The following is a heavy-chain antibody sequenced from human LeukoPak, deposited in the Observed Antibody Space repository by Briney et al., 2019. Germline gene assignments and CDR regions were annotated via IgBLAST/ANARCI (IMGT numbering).Heavy chain of an antibody. J-gene: IGHJ4*01. Sequence: GGSPRLSCAASGFTFSDYWMHWVRQAPGKGLVWVSRINTDGTITNYADSVKGRFTISRDNAKNTLYLQMNSLRAEDTAVYYCARVDQLEFCTSTTCSRPFDYWGQGTLVTVSS. D-gene: IGHD2/OR15-2a*01. V-gene: IGHV3-74*01. CDR2: INTDGTIT. CDR3: ARVDQLEFCTSTTCSRPFDY. CDR1: GFTFSDYW.